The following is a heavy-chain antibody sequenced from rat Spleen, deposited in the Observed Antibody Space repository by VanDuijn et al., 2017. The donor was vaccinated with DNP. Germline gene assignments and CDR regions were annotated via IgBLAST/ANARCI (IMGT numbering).Heavy chain of an antibody. Sequence: EVQLQESGPGLVKPSQSLSLTCSVTGYSITSNFRWSWIRTFPGNKLEWMGYINGAGDINYIPSLRSRISITRDTSKNQFFLQVDSVAAEDTATYYCAIQLGDQGVMVTVSS. CDR2: INGAGDI. J-gene: IGHJ2*01. CDR1: GYSITSNFR. V-gene: IGHV3-3*01. D-gene: IGHD5-1*01. CDR3: AIQL.